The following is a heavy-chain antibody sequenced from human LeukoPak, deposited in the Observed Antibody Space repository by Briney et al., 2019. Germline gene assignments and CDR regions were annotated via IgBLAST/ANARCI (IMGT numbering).Heavy chain of an antibody. D-gene: IGHD6-19*01. CDR1: GFTFSSYW. CDR2: IKQDGSEK. V-gene: IGHV3-7*01. J-gene: IGHJ6*02. CDR3: ARVSQWLVANYYYYGMDV. Sequence: PGGSLRLSCAASGFTFSSYWMSWVRQARGRGLEGVADIKQDGSEKYYVDSVKGRFTISRDNAKNSLYLQMNSLRAEDTAVYCCARVSQWLVANYYYYGMDVWGQGTTVTVSS.